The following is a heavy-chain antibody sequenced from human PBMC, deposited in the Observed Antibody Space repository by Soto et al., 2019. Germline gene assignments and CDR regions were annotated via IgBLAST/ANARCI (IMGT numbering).Heavy chain of an antibody. J-gene: IGHJ4*02. CDR2: IKQDGSEK. D-gene: IGHD3-22*01. CDR3: ARPSGAMYYYDSSGYYLFNFDY. V-gene: IGHV3-7*01. Sequence: EVQLVESGGGLVQPGGSLRLSCAASGFTFSSYWMSWVRQAPGKGLEWVANIKQDGSEKYYVDSVKGRFTISRDNAKNSLYLQMNGLRAEDTAVYYCARPSGAMYYYDSSGYYLFNFDYWGQGTLVTVSS. CDR1: GFTFSSYW.